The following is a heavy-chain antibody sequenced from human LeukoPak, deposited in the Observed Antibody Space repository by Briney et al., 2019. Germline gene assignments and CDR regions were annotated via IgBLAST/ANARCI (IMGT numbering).Heavy chain of an antibody. CDR3: ARDKVGSYFGYNY. CDR1: VYTLTSYG. CDR2: ISAYNGNT. D-gene: IGHD1-26*01. Sequence: ASVKVSFKASVYTLTSYGISWVRQAPGQGLAWMGWISAYNGNTNYAQKLQGRVTMTTDTSTSTAYMELRSLRSDDTAVYYCARDKVGSYFGYNYWGQGTLVTVSS. J-gene: IGHJ4*02. V-gene: IGHV1-18*01.